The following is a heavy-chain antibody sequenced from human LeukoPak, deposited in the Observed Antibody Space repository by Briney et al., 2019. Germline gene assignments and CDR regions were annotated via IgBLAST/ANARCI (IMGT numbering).Heavy chain of an antibody. J-gene: IGHJ4*02. D-gene: IGHD3-10*01. V-gene: IGHV4-59*01. CDR1: GGSISSYY. CDR3: ARLTSGTHPNFDY. CDR2: IYYSGST. Sequence: SETLSLTCTVSGGSISSYYWSWIRQPPGKGLEWIGYIYYSGSTNHNPSLKSRVTISVDTSKNQFSLKLSSVTAADTAVYYCARLTSGTHPNFDYWGQGTLVTVSS.